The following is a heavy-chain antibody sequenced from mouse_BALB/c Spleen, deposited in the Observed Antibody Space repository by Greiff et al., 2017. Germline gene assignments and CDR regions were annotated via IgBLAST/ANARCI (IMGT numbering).Heavy chain of an antibody. CDR3: ARKDDGYYWFAY. CDR2: IWSGGST. Sequence: VMLVESGPGLVQPSQSLSITCTVSGFSLTSYGVHWVRQSPGKGLEWLGVIWSGGSTDYNAAFISRLSISKDNSKSQVFFKMNSLQANDTAIYYCARKDDGYYWFAYWGQGTLVTVSA. J-gene: IGHJ3*01. V-gene: IGHV2-2*02. D-gene: IGHD2-3*01. CDR1: GFSLTSYG.